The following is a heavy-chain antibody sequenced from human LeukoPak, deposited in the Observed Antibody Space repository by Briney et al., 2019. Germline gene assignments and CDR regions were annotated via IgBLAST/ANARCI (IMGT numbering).Heavy chain of an antibody. CDR3: TRHQTNFYGSGAPFDP. CDR2: LYHSGNS. D-gene: IGHD3-10*01. V-gene: IGHV4-39*01. CDR1: GGSITTTYY. Sequence: SETLSLTCSVSGGSITTTYYWSWFRQPPGGGLEWNPSLYHSGNSNYNPSLKSRATMSVDTSKNQFSLQLTSMTAADTAIYYCTRHQTNFYGSGAPFDPWGQGTLVTVSS. J-gene: IGHJ5*02.